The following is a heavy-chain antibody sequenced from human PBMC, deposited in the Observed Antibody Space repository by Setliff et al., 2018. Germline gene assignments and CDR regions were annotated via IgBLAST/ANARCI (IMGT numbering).Heavy chain of an antibody. J-gene: IGHJ4*02. CDR2: XXXXXXT. D-gene: IGHD6-6*01. V-gene: IGHV4-39*07. Sequence: SETLSLTCTVSGDSIRSSRYYWGWIRQPPGKGLEWIGXXXXXXXTYYNPXXKRRVTISVDTTKNQFSLQLNSVTAADTAVYYCARDPSSVAARPGYWGQGTLVTVSS. CDR3: ARDPSSVAARPGY. CDR1: GDSIRSSRYY.